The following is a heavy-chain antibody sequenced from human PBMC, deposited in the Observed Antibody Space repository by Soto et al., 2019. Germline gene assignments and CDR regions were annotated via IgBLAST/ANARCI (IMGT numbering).Heavy chain of an antibody. CDR1: GYDFTTYG. V-gene: IGHV1-18*01. J-gene: IGHJ4*02. CDR2: ISAHNGNT. Sequence: QVHLVQSGAEVKKPGASVKVSCKGSGYDFTTYGITWVRQAPGQGLEWMGWISAHNGNTNYAQKLRGRDTVTRDTSTRTAYTERRSLRSLDSAVNSCASWRDGDHWGEGRLVTV. D-gene: IGHD3-3*01. CDR3: ASWRDGDH.